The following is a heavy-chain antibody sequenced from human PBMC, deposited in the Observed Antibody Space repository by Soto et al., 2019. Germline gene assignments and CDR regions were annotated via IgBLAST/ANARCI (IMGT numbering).Heavy chain of an antibody. D-gene: IGHD1-1*01. CDR2: ISAYNGNT. Sequence: ASVKVSCKASGYTFTSYGISWVRQAPGQGLEWMGWISAYNGNTNYAQKLQGRVTMTTDTSTSTAYMELRSLRSDDTAVYYCARGPNGITPVGYYYYMDVWGKGTTVTVSS. V-gene: IGHV1-18*01. J-gene: IGHJ6*03. CDR1: GYTFTSYG. CDR3: ARGPNGITPVGYYYYMDV.